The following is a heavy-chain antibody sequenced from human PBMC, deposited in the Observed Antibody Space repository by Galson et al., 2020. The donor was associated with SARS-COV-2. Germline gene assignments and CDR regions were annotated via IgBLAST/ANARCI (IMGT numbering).Heavy chain of an antibody. D-gene: IGHD3-22*01. CDR2: INSDGYST. Sequence: GESLKISCAASGFTFSTYWMHWVRQAPVKGLVWVSRINSDGYSTSYADSVKGRFTISRDNAKNTLYLQMNSLRAEDTAVYYCAKEYYYDSSGPLDAFDIWGRGTMVTVSS. V-gene: IGHV3-74*01. CDR3: AKEYYYDSSGPLDAFDI. CDR1: GFTFSTYW. J-gene: IGHJ3*02.